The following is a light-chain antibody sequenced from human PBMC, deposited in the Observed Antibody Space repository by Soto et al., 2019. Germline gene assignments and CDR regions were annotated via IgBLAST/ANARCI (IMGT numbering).Light chain of an antibody. Sequence: EIVLTQSPGTLSLSPGERATLSCRASQSVSSSYLAWYQQKPGQAPRLLIYGASSRATGIPDRFSGSGSGTDFTLTISRLEPEDFAVYYCHQYGSSPRTFGQGTKGDIK. J-gene: IGKJ1*01. V-gene: IGKV3-20*01. CDR2: GAS. CDR1: QSVSSSY. CDR3: HQYGSSPRT.